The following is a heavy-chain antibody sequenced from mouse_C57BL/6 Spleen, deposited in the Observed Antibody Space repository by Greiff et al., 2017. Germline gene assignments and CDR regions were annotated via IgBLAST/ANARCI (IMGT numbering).Heavy chain of an antibody. V-gene: IGHV1-59*01. J-gene: IGHJ2*01. CDR1: GYTFTSYW. CDR3: ARVTTVFDY. CDR2: IDPSDSYT. D-gene: IGHD2-3*01. Sequence: VQLQQPGAELVRPGTSVKLSCKASGYTFTSYWMHWVKQRPGQGLEWIGVIDPSDSYTNYNQKFKGKATLTVDTSSSTAYMQLSSLTSEDSAVXYCARVTTVFDYWGQGTTLTVSS.